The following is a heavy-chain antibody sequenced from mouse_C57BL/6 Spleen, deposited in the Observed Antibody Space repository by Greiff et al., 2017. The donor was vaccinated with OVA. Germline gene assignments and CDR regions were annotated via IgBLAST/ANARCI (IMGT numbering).Heavy chain of an antibody. CDR3: ARGEIYYDYDGRYCDV. V-gene: IGHV1-64*01. CDR1: GYTFTSYW. CDR2: IHPNSGST. D-gene: IGHD2-4*01. J-gene: IGHJ1*03. Sequence: QVQLQQPGAELVKPGASVKLSCKASGYTFTSYWMHWVKQRPGQGLEWIGMIHPNSGSTNYNEKFKSKATLTVDKSSSTAYMQLSSLTSEDSAVYYCARGEIYYDYDGRYCDVWGTGTTVTVSS.